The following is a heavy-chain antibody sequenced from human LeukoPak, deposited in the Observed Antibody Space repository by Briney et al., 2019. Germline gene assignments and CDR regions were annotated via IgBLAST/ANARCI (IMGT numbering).Heavy chain of an antibody. CDR3: ARDRALDY. J-gene: IGHJ4*02. D-gene: IGHD3-10*01. CDR1: GFTLSSYW. Sequence: GGSLRLSCAASGFTLSSYWMFWDRQAPGKGLVWVSLIYSDGSTTSYADSVKGRFTISRDSAKNTLYLQMNSLRAEDTAVYYCARDRALDYWGQGTLVTVSS. V-gene: IGHV3-74*01. CDR2: IYSDGSTT.